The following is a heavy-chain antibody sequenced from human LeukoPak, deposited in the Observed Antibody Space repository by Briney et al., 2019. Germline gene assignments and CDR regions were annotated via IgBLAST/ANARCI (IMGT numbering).Heavy chain of an antibody. CDR2: IKQDGSEK. CDR1: GFTFSSYW. D-gene: IGHD2-15*01. Sequence: GGSLRLSCAASGFTFSSYWMSWVRQAPGKGLEWVANIKQDGSEKYYVDSVKGRFTISRDNAKNSLYLQMNSLRAEDTAVYYCARDQCSGGSCYRILGPYCYMDVWGKGTTVTVSS. CDR3: ARDQCSGGSCYRILGPYCYMDV. J-gene: IGHJ6*03. V-gene: IGHV3-7*01.